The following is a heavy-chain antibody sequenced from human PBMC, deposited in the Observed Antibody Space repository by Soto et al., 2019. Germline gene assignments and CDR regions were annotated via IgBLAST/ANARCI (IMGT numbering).Heavy chain of an antibody. Sequence: PSETLSLTCAVYGGSFSGYYWSWIRQPPGKGLEWIGEINHSGSTNYNPSLKSRVTISVDTSKNQFSLKLSSVTAADTAVYYCARERRYCSSTSCRQPYYYYYMDVWGKGTTVTVSS. CDR1: GGSFSGYY. CDR2: INHSGST. D-gene: IGHD2-2*01. CDR3: ARERRYCSSTSCRQPYYYYYMDV. J-gene: IGHJ6*03. V-gene: IGHV4-34*01.